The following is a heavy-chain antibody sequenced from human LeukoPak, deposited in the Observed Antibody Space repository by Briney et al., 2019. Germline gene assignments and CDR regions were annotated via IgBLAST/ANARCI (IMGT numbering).Heavy chain of an antibody. V-gene: IGHV1-3*01. D-gene: IGHD1-7*01. CDR1: GYTFTSYA. Sequence: ASVKVSCKASGYTFTSYAMHWVRQAPGQRLEWMGWINAGNGNTKYSQKFQGRVTITRDTSTSTAYMELSSLRSEDTAVYYCARGDNWNYRNWFDPWGQGTLVTVSS. J-gene: IGHJ5*02. CDR3: ARGDNWNYRNWFDP. CDR2: INAGNGNT.